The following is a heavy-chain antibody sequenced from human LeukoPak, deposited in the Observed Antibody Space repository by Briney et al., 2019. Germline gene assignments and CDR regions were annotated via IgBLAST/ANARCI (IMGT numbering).Heavy chain of an antibody. Sequence: SQTLSLTCAISGDTVSSNSAAWDWIRQSPSRGLEWLGRTYYRSKWYNDYAVSVKSRITINPDTSKNQFSLQLNSVTPEDTAVYYCARENPGYSSGWYTVGAYYYYYGMDVWGQGTTVTVSS. CDR2: TYYRSKWYN. CDR3: ARENPGYSSGWYTVGAYYYYYGMDV. J-gene: IGHJ6*02. D-gene: IGHD6-19*01. CDR1: GDTVSSNSAA. V-gene: IGHV6-1*01.